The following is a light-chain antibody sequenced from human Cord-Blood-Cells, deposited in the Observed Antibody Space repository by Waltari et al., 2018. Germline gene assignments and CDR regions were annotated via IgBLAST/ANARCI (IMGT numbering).Light chain of an antibody. V-gene: IGLV3-21*04. CDR2: YDS. J-gene: IGLJ3*02. Sequence: SYVLTQPPSVSVAPGKPARITCGGDNIGRKSVHWYQQKPGQAPVLVIYYDSGRPSGSHRLLSGTNGGNPAALTISRGEAGDEADYCCQMWDSSSDHPVCGGGLKLTVL. CDR1: NIGRKS. CDR3: QMWDSSSDHPV.